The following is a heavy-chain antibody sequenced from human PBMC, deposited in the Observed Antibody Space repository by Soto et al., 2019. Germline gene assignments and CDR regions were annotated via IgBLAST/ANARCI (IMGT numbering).Heavy chain of an antibody. D-gene: IGHD3-3*01. CDR3: AQAVKYYDFWSGYYPSWLDP. CDR1: GFTFSSYA. CDR2: ISGSGGST. Sequence: GSLRLSCAASGFTFSSYAMSWVRQAPGKGLEWVSAISGSGGSTYYADSVKGRFTISRDNSKNTLYLQMNSLSAEDTAVYYCAQAVKYYDFWSGYYPSWLDPWGQGTMVTVSS. V-gene: IGHV3-23*01. J-gene: IGHJ5*02.